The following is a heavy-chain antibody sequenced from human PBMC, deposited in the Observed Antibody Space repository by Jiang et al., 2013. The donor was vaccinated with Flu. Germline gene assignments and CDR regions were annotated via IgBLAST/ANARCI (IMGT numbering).Heavy chain of an antibody. D-gene: IGHD3-22*01. V-gene: IGHV1-69*02. CDR3: ARIIYYYDNNWFEASYFDF. CDR2: IIPSLDIA. Sequence: GAEVKKPGSSVKVSCKASGGPFSSLTFTWVRQAPGQGLEWMGRIIPSLDIANYAQKFQGRVTLTADKSTSTAYMELSSLRSEDTAIYYCARIIYYYDNNWFEASYFDFWARDPGHRLL. J-gene: IGHJ4*03. CDR1: GGPFSSLT.